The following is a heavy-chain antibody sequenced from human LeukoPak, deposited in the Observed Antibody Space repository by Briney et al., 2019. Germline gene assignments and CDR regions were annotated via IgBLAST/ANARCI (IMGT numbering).Heavy chain of an antibody. CDR3: ASHDYGDYGDRDY. D-gene: IGHD4-17*01. V-gene: IGHV3-53*01. J-gene: IGHJ4*02. CDR2: IYSGGST. CDR1: GFTVSSNY. Sequence: GGSLRLSCAASGFTVSSNYMSWVRQAPGKGLEWVSVIYSGGSTYYADSVKGRFTISRDSSKNTVYLQMNSLRAEDTAVYYCASHDYGDYGDRDYWGQGTLVTVSS.